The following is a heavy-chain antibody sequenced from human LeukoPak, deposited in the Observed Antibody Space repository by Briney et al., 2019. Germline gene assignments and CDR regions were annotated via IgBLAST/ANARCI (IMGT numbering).Heavy chain of an antibody. J-gene: IGHJ4*02. Sequence: GGSLRLSCAASGFTISAYEMHWVRQAPGKGLEWVAVISTDGNIKLYSDSVKGRFTISRDTSKTTLFLQMNSLRAEDTAVYYCAKDLLPGAPGYFDYWGQGTLVTVSS. V-gene: IGHV3-30-3*01. CDR2: ISTDGNIK. CDR1: GFTISAYE. CDR3: AKDLLPGAPGYFDY. D-gene: IGHD2-21*02.